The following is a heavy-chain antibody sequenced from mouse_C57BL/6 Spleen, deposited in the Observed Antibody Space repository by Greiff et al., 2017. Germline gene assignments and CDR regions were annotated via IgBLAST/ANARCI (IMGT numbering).Heavy chain of an antibody. V-gene: IGHV1-82*01. J-gene: IGHJ3*01. CDR2: IYPGDGDT. Sequence: QVQLKESGPELVKPGASVKISCKASGYAFSSSWMNWVKQRPGKGLEWIGRIYPGDGDTNYNGKFKGKATLTADKSSSTAYMQLSSLTSEDSAVYFCARGGYDYDFAYWGQGTLVTVSA. CDR1: GYAFSSSW. D-gene: IGHD2-4*01. CDR3: ARGGYDYDFAY.